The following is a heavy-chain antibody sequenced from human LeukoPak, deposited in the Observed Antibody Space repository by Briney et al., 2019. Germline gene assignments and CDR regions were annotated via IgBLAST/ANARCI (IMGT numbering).Heavy chain of an antibody. V-gene: IGHV3-48*01. CDR1: GFTFSSYS. J-gene: IGHJ4*02. CDR2: ISSSSSTI. CDR3: ARDQVGDSYDFWSGYYTPNYFDC. Sequence: PGGSLRLSCAASGFTFSSYSMNWVRQAPGKGVEWVSYISSSSSTIYYADSAKGRFTISRDNAKNSLYLQMNSLRAEDTAVYYCARDQVGDSYDFWSGYYTPNYFDCWGQGTLVTVSS. D-gene: IGHD3-3*01.